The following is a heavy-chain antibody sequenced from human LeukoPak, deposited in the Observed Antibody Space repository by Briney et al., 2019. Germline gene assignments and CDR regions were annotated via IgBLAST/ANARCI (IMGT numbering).Heavy chain of an antibody. V-gene: IGHV3-30*02. CDR1: GITFNSYG. CDR3: CGDFDY. J-gene: IGHJ4*02. D-gene: IGHD2-21*01. CDR2: IRYDGSNE. Sequence: QPGGSLRLSCAASGITFNSYGMHWVRQAPDKGLEWVAFIRYDGSNEYYADSVKGRFTIPRDNSKNTLYLQMNSLRGEDTAVYYCCGDFDYWGQGTLVTVSS.